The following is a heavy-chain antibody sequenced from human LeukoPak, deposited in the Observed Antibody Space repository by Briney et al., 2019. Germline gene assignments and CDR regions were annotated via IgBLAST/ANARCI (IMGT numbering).Heavy chain of an antibody. CDR3: AKLNRGGSYYLAYYGMDV. V-gene: IGHV4-34*01. CDR1: GGSFSGYY. J-gene: IGHJ6*02. CDR2: INHSGST. Sequence: PSETLSLTCAVYGGSFSGYYWSWIRQPPGKGLEWIGEINHSGSTNYNPSLKSRVTISVDTSKNQFSLKLSPVTAADTAVYYCAKLNRGGSYYLAYYGMDVWGQGTTVTASS. D-gene: IGHD1-26*01.